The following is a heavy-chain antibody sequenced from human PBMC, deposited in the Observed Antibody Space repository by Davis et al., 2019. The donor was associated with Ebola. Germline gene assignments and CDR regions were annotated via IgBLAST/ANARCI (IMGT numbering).Heavy chain of an antibody. J-gene: IGHJ4*02. D-gene: IGHD3-10*01. CDR1: GFTFSSYW. Sequence: PGGSLRLSCAASGFTFSSYWMHWVRQAPGKGLVWVSRINSDGSSTSYADSVKGRFTLVRDNPRNKVFLQMNSLRVEDTAVYYCAILGVRHSEDYWGQGTQVTVSS. V-gene: IGHV3-74*01. CDR3: AILGVRHSEDY. CDR2: INSDGSST.